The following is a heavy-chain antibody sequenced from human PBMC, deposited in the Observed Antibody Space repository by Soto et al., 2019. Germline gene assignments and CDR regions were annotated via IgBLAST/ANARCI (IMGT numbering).Heavy chain of an antibody. D-gene: IGHD3-3*01. CDR1: GYSFTSYW. CDR3: ARRPSQAVYDFSTFGMDV. V-gene: IGHV5-51*01. Sequence: GESLNISCKGSGYSFTSYWIGWVRQMPGKGLEWMGIIYPGDSDTRYSPSFQGQVTISADKSISTAYLQWSSLKASDTAMYYCARRPSQAVYDFSTFGMDVWGRGTAVTVSS. J-gene: IGHJ6*02. CDR2: IYPGDSDT.